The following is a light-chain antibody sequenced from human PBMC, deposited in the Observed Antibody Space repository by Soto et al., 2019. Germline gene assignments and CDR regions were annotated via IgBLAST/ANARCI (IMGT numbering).Light chain of an antibody. CDR1: SSNIGSNT. J-gene: IGLJ2*01. CDR3: AAWDDSLNGVV. CDR2: SNN. V-gene: IGLV1-44*01. Sequence: QSVLTQPPSASGTPGQRVTISCSGSSSNIGSNTVNWYQQLPGTAPKLLIYSNNQRPSGVPDRISGSKSGTSASLAISGLQSEYEADYYCAAWDDSLNGVVFGGGTKLTVL.